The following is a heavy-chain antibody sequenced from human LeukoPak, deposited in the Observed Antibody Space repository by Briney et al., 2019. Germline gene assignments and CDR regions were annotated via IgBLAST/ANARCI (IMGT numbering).Heavy chain of an antibody. CDR2: IYYSGST. CDR1: GGSISSYY. CDR3: ARNLAAAGIRWFDP. D-gene: IGHD6-13*01. V-gene: IGHV4-39*01. J-gene: IGHJ5*02. Sequence: SETLSLTCTVSGGSISSYYWGWIRQPPGKGLEWIGSIYYSGSTYYNPSLKSRVTISVDTSKNQFSLKLSSVTAADTAVYYCARNLAAAGIRWFDPWGQGTLVTVSS.